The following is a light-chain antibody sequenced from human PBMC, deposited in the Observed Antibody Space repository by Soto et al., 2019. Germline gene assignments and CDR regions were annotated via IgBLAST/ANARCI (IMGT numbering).Light chain of an antibody. V-gene: IGKV3-15*01. CDR1: QSISSN. J-gene: IGKJ4*01. CDR3: QQYHDWPPLT. CDR2: SAS. Sequence: EIVMTQSPATLSVSPGERVTLSCRASQSISSNLAWYQQKPGQPPRLLFYSASARATGTPARFSGSGSGTEFTLTICSLQSEDVAVYYCQQYHDWPPLTFGGGTNVQIK.